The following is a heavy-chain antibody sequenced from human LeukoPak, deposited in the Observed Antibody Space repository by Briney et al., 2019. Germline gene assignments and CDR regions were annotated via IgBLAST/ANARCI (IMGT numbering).Heavy chain of an antibody. D-gene: IGHD5-12*01. Sequence: GGSLRLSCVASGFTFSTYGMHWVRQAPGKGLEWVAVISYDGSDKYYADSVKGRFTISRDNFKNTLYLQMNSLRSEDTAVYYCAKTLSAYSAYDLFDYWGQGTLVTVSS. CDR1: GFTFSTYG. CDR2: ISYDGSDK. CDR3: AKTLSAYSAYDLFDY. J-gene: IGHJ4*02. V-gene: IGHV3-30*18.